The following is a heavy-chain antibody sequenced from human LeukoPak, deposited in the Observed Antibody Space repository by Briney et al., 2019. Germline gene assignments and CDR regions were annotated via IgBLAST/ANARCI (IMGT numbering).Heavy chain of an antibody. CDR3: ARDQFLGYCSSTSCSNWFDP. CDR1: GGSISSGDYY. Sequence: SETLSLTCTVSGGSISSGDYYWSWIRQPPGKGLEWIGYIYYSGSTYYNPSLKSRVTISVDTSKNQFSLKLSSVTAADTAVYYCARDQFLGYCSSTSCSNWFDPWGQGTLVTVSS. V-gene: IGHV4-30-4*01. J-gene: IGHJ5*02. D-gene: IGHD2-2*01. CDR2: IYYSGST.